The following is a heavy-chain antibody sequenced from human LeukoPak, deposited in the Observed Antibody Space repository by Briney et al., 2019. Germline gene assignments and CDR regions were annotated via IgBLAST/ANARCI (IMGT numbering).Heavy chain of an antibody. V-gene: IGHV4-38-2*02. D-gene: IGHD3-10*01. J-gene: IGHJ4*02. Sequence: SETLSLTCTVSGYSISSGYYWGCIRQPPGKGLEWIGSIYHSGNTYYNPSLKSRVTISVDTSKNQISLKLSSVTAADTALYYCARAEIYYGSLDYWGQGTLVTVSS. CDR3: ARAEIYYGSLDY. CDR2: IYHSGNT. CDR1: GYSISSGYY.